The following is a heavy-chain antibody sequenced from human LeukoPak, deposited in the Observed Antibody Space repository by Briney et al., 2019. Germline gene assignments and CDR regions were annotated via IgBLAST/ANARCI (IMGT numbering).Heavy chain of an antibody. Sequence: GGSLRLSCAASGFTFSSYSMNWVRQAPGKGLEWVSSISSSSSYIYYADSVKGRFTISRDNAKNSLYLHMNSLRAEDTAVYYCARDYGGSSPFDYWGQGTLVTVSS. D-gene: IGHD4-23*01. J-gene: IGHJ4*02. CDR1: GFTFSSYS. CDR2: ISSSSSYI. CDR3: ARDYGGSSPFDY. V-gene: IGHV3-21*01.